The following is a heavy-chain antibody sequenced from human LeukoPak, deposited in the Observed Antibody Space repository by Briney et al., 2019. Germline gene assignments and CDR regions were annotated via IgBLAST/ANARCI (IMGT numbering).Heavy chain of an antibody. CDR2: LHTSGST. Sequence: SETLSLTCTVSGGSISSYYWSWIRQPAGEGLEWIGRLHTSGSTHYNPSLKSRVTISVDTSKNQFSLKLSSVTAADTAVYYCARRTRSYSSGWYREPPPFFDYWGQGTLVTVSS. CDR1: GGSISSYY. CDR3: ARRTRSYSSGWYREPPPFFDY. J-gene: IGHJ4*02. D-gene: IGHD6-19*01. V-gene: IGHV4-4*07.